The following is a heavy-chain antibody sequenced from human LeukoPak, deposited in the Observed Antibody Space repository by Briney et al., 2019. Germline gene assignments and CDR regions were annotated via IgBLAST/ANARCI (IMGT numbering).Heavy chain of an antibody. V-gene: IGHV3-74*01. Sequence: PGGSLRLSCAASGFTFSSYWMHWVRQAPGKGLVWVSRINSDGTSTIYADSVKGRFTISRDNAKNTLYLQMNSLRAEDTAVYYCAKGGTTLSDYWGQGTLVTVSS. CDR3: AKGGTTLSDY. CDR2: INSDGTST. CDR1: GFTFSSYW. D-gene: IGHD1-7*01. J-gene: IGHJ4*02.